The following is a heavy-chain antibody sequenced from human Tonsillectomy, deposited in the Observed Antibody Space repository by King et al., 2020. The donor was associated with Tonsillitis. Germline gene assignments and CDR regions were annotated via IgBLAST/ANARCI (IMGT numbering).Heavy chain of an antibody. J-gene: IGHJ5*02. CDR2: IYTSGST. CDR1: GGSISSYY. D-gene: IGHD3-16*01. CDR3: ARWSELRGDEDWFDP. Sequence: QLQESGPGLVKPSETLSLTCTVSGGSISSYYWSWIRQPAGKGLEWIGRIYTSGSTNYNPSLKSRVPMSVDTSKNQFSLKLTSVTAADTAVYYCARWSELRGDEDWFDPWGQGTLVTVSS. V-gene: IGHV4-4*07.